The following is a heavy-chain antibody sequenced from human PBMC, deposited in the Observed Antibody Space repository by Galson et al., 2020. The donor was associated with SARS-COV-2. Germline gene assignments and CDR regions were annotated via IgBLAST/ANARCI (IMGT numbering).Heavy chain of an antibody. V-gene: IGHV3-33*01. J-gene: IGHJ4*02. CDR3: ARDGAVGATTGDDY. Sequence: GGSLRLSCAASGFTFSSYGMHWVRQAPGKGLEWVAVIWYDGSNKYYADSVKGRFTISRDNSKNTLYLQMNSLRAEDTAVYYCARDGAVGATTGDDYWGQGNLVTVFS. CDR1: GFTFSSYG. CDR2: IWYDGSNK. D-gene: IGHD1-26*01.